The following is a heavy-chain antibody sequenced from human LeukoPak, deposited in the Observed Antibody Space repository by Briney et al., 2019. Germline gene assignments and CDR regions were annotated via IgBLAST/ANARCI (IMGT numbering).Heavy chain of an antibody. V-gene: IGHV1-8*01. CDR2: MNPNSGNT. CDR3: ARGQIWGDGDY. D-gene: IGHD5-24*01. Sequence: GASVKVSCKASGGSFSSYAINWVRQATGQGLEWMGWMNPNSGNTGYAQKFQGRVTMTRNTSISTAYMELSSLRSEDTAVYYCARGQIWGDGDYWGQGTLVTVSS. J-gene: IGHJ4*02. CDR1: GGSFSSYA.